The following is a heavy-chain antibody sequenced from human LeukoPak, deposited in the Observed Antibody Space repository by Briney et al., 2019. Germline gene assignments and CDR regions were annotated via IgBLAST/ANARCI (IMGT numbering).Heavy chain of an antibody. J-gene: IGHJ5*02. CDR2: IYTSGST. CDR1: GGSISSYY. Sequence: SETLSLTCTVSGGSISSYYWSWIRQPAGKGLEWIGRIYTSGSTNYNPSLKSRVTMSVDTSKNQFSLKLTSVTAADTAVYYCARSPYSSSWYPFAPWGQGTLVTVSS. V-gene: IGHV4-4*07. CDR3: ARSPYSSSWYPFAP. D-gene: IGHD6-13*01.